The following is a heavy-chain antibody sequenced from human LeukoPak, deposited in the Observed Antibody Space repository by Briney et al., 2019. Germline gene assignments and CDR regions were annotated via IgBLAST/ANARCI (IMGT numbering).Heavy chain of an antibody. V-gene: IGHV1-69*04. CDR2: IIPILGIA. CDR1: VGTFSSYA. Sequence: GASVKVSCKASVGTFSSYAISWVRQAPGQGLEWMGRIIPILGIANYAQKFQGRVTITADKSTSTAYMELSSLRSEDTAVYYCARDRGYSYGSLGFCDYWGQGTLVTVSS. CDR3: ARDRGYSYGSLGFCDY. J-gene: IGHJ4*02. D-gene: IGHD5-18*01.